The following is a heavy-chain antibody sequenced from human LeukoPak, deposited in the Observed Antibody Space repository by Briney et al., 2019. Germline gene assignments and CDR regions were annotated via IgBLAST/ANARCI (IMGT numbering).Heavy chain of an antibody. CDR2: ISGSGGTT. CDR1: GFTFTTYA. J-gene: IGHJ4*02. Sequence: GGSLRLSCAASGFTFTTYAMSWVRQAPGKGLEWVSTISGSGGTTYYADSVKGRFTISRDNSKNTLYLQMNSLRAEDTAVYYCAKGYYYGSGSYSYSFDYWGQGTLVTVSS. D-gene: IGHD3-10*01. CDR3: AKGYYYGSGSYSYSFDY. V-gene: IGHV3-23*01.